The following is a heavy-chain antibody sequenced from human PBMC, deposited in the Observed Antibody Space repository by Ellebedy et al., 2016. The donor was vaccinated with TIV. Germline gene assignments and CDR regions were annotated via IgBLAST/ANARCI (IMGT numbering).Heavy chain of an antibody. CDR2: ISGSGSNT. CDR1: GFSFTHYA. J-gene: IGHJ4*02. CDR3: AKATYTNKWDVLSWADY. Sequence: PGGSLRLSCAVSGFSFTHYAIPLVPQAPGKGLEWVSSISGSGSNTNYADSVKGRFTISRDNSKNTLYLKMNSLRAEDTAVYYCAKATYTNKWDVLSWADYWGQGTLVIVSS. D-gene: IGHD1-26*01. V-gene: IGHV3-23*01.